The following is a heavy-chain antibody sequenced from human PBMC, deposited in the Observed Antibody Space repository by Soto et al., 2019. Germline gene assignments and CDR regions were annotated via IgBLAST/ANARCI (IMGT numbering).Heavy chain of an antibody. J-gene: IGHJ4*02. CDR3: ARGSIAAAGSFDY. Sequence: GGSLRLSCAASGFTLSSYAMSWVRQAPGKGLEWVSSISSSSSYIYYADSVKGRFTISRDNAKNSLYLQMNSLRAEDTAVYYCARGSIAAAGSFDYWGQGTLVTVSS. CDR2: ISSSSSYI. V-gene: IGHV3-21*01. CDR1: GFTLSSYA. D-gene: IGHD6-13*01.